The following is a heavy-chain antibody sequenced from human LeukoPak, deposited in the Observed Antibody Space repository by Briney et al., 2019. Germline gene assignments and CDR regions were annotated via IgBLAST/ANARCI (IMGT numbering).Heavy chain of an antibody. V-gene: IGHV3-21*01. Sequence: PGGSLRLSCAPSGFTFISYTMNWVRQAPGKGLEWVSSISTTSLHIYYAASVKGRFTISRDNARNSVSLQMNSLRAEDTAVYYCARGDDFSGEINAFDIWGQGTMVTVSS. J-gene: IGHJ3*02. CDR3: ARGDDFSGEINAFDI. CDR1: GFTFISYT. CDR2: ISTTSLHI. D-gene: IGHD3-3*01.